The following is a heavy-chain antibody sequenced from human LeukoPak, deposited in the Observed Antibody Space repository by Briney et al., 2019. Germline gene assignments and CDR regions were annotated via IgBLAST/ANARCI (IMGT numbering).Heavy chain of an antibody. Sequence: GGSLRLSCATSGLTFSNYPMTWVRQAPGKGLEWVSAISTNGDKTDYADSVKGRFTISRDNSKNALYLQMNSLRAEDTAVYYCAKDRGYWGQGTLVTVSS. J-gene: IGHJ4*02. V-gene: IGHV3-23*01. D-gene: IGHD6-13*01. CDR2: ISTNGDKT. CDR3: AKDRGY. CDR1: GLTFSNYP.